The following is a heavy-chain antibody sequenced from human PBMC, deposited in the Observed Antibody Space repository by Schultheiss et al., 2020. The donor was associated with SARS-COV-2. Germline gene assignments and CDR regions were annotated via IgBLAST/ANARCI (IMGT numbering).Heavy chain of an antibody. J-gene: IGHJ6*03. V-gene: IGHV3-30*07. Sequence: GESLKISCAASAFPFSDYAMHWVRQAPGKGLQWVAVISYDGSNKYYADSVKGRFTISRDNSKNTLYLQMNSLRAEDTAVYYCAREGWELRYYYYMDVWGKGTTVTVSS. CDR1: AFPFSDYA. CDR3: AREGWELRYYYYMDV. D-gene: IGHD2-15*01. CDR2: ISYDGSNK.